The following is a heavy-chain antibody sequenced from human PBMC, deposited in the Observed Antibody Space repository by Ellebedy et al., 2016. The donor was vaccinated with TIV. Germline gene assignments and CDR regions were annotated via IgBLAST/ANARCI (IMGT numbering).Heavy chain of an antibody. Sequence: ASVKVSCKASGYTFSSYYMHWVRQAPGQGLEWMGIINRSGDSTRYAQKLQGRVTMTTDTSTSTAYMELRSLRSDDTAVYYCARDLRHGALNKDYWGQGTLVTVSS. CDR1: GYTFSSYY. V-gene: IGHV1-46*01. CDR2: INRSGDST. CDR3: ARDLRHGALNKDY. D-gene: IGHD1/OR15-1a*01. J-gene: IGHJ4*02.